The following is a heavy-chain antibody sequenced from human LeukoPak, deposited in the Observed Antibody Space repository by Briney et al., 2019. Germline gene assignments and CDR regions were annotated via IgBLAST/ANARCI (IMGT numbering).Heavy chain of an antibody. CDR2: IYYSGST. Sequence: PSETLSLTCTVSGGSISSGGYYWSWIRQHPGKGLEWIGYIYYSGSTYYNPSLKSRVTISVDTSKNQFSLKLSSVTAADTAVYYCARSKYCSSTSCYTYNWFDPWGQGTLVTASS. V-gene: IGHV4-31*03. CDR3: ARSKYCSSTSCYTYNWFDP. D-gene: IGHD2-2*02. J-gene: IGHJ5*02. CDR1: GGSISSGGYY.